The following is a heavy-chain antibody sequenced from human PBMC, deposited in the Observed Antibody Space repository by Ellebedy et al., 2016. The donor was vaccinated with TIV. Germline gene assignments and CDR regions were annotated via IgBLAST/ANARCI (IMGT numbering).Heavy chain of an antibody. CDR3: TKDFVHFDWLYAFEF. V-gene: IGHV3-9*01. D-gene: IGHD3-9*01. J-gene: IGHJ4*02. CDR2: ISWNSDSI. CDR1: GFTFGDYV. Sequence: GGSLRLSCAASGFTFGDYVMHWVRQSPGRGLEWVSGISWNSDSIGYADSVKGRFTISRANAKNSLYLQMNSLRSEDSALYYCTKDFVHFDWLYAFEFWGQGTLVAVSA.